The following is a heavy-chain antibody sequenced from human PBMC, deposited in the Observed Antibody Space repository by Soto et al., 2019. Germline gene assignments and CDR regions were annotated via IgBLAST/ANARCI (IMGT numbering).Heavy chain of an antibody. CDR2: IIPILDIA. V-gene: IGHV1-69*02. CDR3: ARSLGLCTGSGCRDY. D-gene: IGHD2-8*02. Sequence: QVQLLQSGTEVKKPGSSAKVSCRASGGNFNTYTISWVRQAPGQGLEWLGRIIPILDIASYAQKFQGRVNITADKSTNTVYMELSILRSEDTAVYFCARSLGLCTGSGCRDYWGQGTLVSVSP. CDR1: GGNFNTYT. J-gene: IGHJ4*02.